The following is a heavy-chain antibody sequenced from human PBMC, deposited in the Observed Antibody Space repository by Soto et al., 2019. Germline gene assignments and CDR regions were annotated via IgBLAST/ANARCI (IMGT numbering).Heavy chain of an antibody. V-gene: IGHV3-49*04. CDR2: IRNPGYGGTT. J-gene: IGHJ5*02. D-gene: IGHD3-22*01. CDR1: WFSFGEYA. CDR3: VRGSFGYYGP. Sequence: GGSLRLSCTTSWFSFGEYAMTWVRQAPGKGLGWVGFIRNPGYGGTTEYATSVKGRFIISRDDSMSSAYLQLNSLKVDDSAVYYCVRGSFGYYGPWGQGTLVTVSS.